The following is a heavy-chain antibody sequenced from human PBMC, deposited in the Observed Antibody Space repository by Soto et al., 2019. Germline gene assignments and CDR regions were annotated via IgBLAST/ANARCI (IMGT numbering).Heavy chain of an antibody. CDR2: IYYSGST. Sequence: QVQLQESGPGLVKPSETLSLTCTVSGGSISSYYWSWIRQPPGKGLEWIGYIYYSGSTNCNPSLKSRVTISVDTSKNQFSLKLSSVTAADTAVYYCARRKSITIFGVVTYYFDYWGQGTLVTVSS. V-gene: IGHV4-59*08. D-gene: IGHD3-3*01. CDR1: GGSISSYY. CDR3: ARRKSITIFGVVTYYFDY. J-gene: IGHJ4*02.